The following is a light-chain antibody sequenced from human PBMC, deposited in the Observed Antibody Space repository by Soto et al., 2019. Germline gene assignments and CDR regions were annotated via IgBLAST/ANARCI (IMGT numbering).Light chain of an antibody. J-gene: IGLJ1*01. V-gene: IGLV2-8*01. CDR1: SSDIGVYDF. CDR2: QVN. Sequence: QSALTQPPSASGSPGQSVTISCTGTSSDIGVYDFVSWYQQHPGKAPKVIIYQVNKRPSGVPDRFSGSKSGNTASLTVSGLRTEDEADYFCSSFAGSYSPDVFGTGTKLTVL. CDR3: SSFAGSYSPDV.